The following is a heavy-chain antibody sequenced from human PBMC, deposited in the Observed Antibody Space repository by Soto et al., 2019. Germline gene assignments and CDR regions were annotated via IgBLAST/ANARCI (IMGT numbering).Heavy chain of an antibody. CDR3: ARDKVHNWNVQTWYYYYGMDV. CDR1: GGSISSGGYY. D-gene: IGHD1-20*01. CDR2: IYYSGST. Sequence: QVQLQESGPGLVKPSQTLSLTCTVSGGSISSGGYYWSWIRQHPGKGLEWIGYIYYSGSTYYNPSLKSRVTISVDTSKNQFSLKLSSVTAADTAVYYCARDKVHNWNVQTWYYYYGMDVWGQGTTVTVSS. V-gene: IGHV4-31*03. J-gene: IGHJ6*02.